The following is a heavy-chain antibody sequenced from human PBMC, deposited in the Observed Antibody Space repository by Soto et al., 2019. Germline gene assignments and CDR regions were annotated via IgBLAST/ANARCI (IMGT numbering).Heavy chain of an antibody. D-gene: IGHD3-16*02. CDR3: ARETGMITFGGVIAYTPLGY. CDR1: GGTFSSYA. J-gene: IGHJ4*02. CDR2: IIPIFGTA. Sequence: QVQLVQSGAEVKKPGSSVKVSCKASGGTFSSYAISWVRQAPGQGLEWMGGIIPIFGTANYAQKFQGRVTITADEYTSTAYMELSSLRSEDTAVYYCARETGMITFGGVIAYTPLGYWGQGTLVTVSS. V-gene: IGHV1-69*01.